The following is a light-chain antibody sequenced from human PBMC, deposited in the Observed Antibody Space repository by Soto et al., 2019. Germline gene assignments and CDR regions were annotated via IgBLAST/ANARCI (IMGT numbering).Light chain of an antibody. CDR2: KVS. Sequence: DIQLTQSPSTLSASVGDTVTITCRASQSITTWLAWYQQKPGKAPKALIYKVSTLYSGVPSRFSGSGSGTEFTLTITSLQPDDFATYYCQQYNSFSWTFGQGTKVEV. V-gene: IGKV1-5*03. J-gene: IGKJ1*01. CDR1: QSITTW. CDR3: QQYNSFSWT.